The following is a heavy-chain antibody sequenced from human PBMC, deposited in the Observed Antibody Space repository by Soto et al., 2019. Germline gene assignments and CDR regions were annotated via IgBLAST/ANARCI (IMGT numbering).Heavy chain of an antibody. CDR1: GFTFSNFA. V-gene: IGHV3-23*01. J-gene: IGHJ4*02. CDR2: IRGRGSTVNT. CDR3: AKDKALGGGSCSSD. D-gene: IGHD2-15*01. Sequence: EVHLLESGGGLVQPGGSLRLSCAASGFTFSNFAMSWVRQAPGKGLEWVSAIRGRGSTVNTYYGDSVKGRFTISRDDSKNTLYLEMNSLRVEDTAIYYCAKDKALGGGSCSSDWGQGTLVTVSS.